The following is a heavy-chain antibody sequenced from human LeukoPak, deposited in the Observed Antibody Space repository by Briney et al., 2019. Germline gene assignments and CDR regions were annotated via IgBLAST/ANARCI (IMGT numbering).Heavy chain of an antibody. V-gene: IGHV4-59*01. Sequence: SENLSFTCTVAGGSISSYYWSWIRQPPGKGLEWIGYIYYSGSTNYNPSLKSRVTISVDTSKNQFSLKLSSVTAADTAVYYCAREYGGDAFDIWGQGTMVTVSS. D-gene: IGHD4/OR15-4a*01. J-gene: IGHJ3*02. CDR3: AREYGGDAFDI. CDR1: GGSISSYY. CDR2: IYYSGST.